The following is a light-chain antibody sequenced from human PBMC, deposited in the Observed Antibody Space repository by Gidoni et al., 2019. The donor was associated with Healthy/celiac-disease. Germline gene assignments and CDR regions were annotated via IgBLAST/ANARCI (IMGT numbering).Light chain of an antibody. J-gene: IGKJ4*01. Sequence: DIQMTQSPSFLSASVGDRVTITCRASQSIISYLNWYQQKPGKAPKLLIYAASSLPHGVPSRFSGSGSGTDFTLTISSLQPEDFATYYCRQSYNTPLTFGGGTKVEIK. CDR2: AAS. CDR1: QSIISY. V-gene: IGKV1-39*01. CDR3: RQSYNTPLT.